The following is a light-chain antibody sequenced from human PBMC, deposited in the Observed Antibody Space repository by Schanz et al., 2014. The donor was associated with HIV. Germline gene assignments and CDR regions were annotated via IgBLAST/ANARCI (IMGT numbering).Light chain of an antibody. V-gene: IGLV2-14*03. Sequence: QSALTQPASVSGSPGQSITISCTGTSSDLGGYNFVSWYQQHSGKAPKLMIYDFTDRPSGISSRFSGSKSGNTASLTISALQAEDEADYYCTSYTTTNTWLFGGGTKLTVL. CDR3: TSYTTTNTWL. CDR1: SSDLGGYNF. J-gene: IGLJ3*02. CDR2: DFT.